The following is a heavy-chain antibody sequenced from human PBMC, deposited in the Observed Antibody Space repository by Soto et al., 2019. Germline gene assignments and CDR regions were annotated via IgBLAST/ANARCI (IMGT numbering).Heavy chain of an antibody. CDR1: GGSISSGGYY. Sequence: SATLSLTCTVSGGSISSGGYYWSWIRQHPGKGLEWIGYIYYSGSTYYNPSLKSRVTISVDTSKNQFSLKLSSVTAADTAVYYCARLLRHNYYGMDVWGQGTTVTVSS. J-gene: IGHJ6*02. CDR2: IYYSGST. D-gene: IGHD2-15*01. CDR3: ARLLRHNYYGMDV. V-gene: IGHV4-31*03.